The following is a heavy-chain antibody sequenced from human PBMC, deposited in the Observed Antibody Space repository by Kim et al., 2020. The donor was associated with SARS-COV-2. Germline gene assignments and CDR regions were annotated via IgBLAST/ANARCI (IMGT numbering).Heavy chain of an antibody. CDR2: IRSKAYGGTT. Sequence: GRSLRLSCTASGFTFGDYAMSWVRQAPGKGLEWVGFIRSKAYGGTTEYAASVKGRFTISRDDSKSIAYLQMNSLKTEDTAVYYCTRDFPYWTPFDYWGQGTLVTVSS. D-gene: IGHD2-15*01. V-gene: IGHV3-49*04. J-gene: IGHJ4*02. CDR3: TRDFPYWTPFDY. CDR1: GFTFGDYA.